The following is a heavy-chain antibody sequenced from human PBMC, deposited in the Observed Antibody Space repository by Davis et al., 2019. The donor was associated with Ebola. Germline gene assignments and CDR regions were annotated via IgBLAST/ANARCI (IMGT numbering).Heavy chain of an antibody. V-gene: IGHV1-46*01. CDR1: GYTFTDYH. J-gene: IGHJ4*02. D-gene: IGHD4-11*01. Sequence: ASVKVSCKASGYTFTDYHMHWVRQAPGQGLEWMGIINPDDSSTSYSQNFQGRVTMTRDTSTSTVYMELSSLRYDDTADYYCARGHNYAHEYWGQGTLVTVSS. CDR3: ARGHNYAHEY. CDR2: INPDDSST.